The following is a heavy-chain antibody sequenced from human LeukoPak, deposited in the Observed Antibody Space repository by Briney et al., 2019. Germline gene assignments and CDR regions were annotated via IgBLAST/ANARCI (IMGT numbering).Heavy chain of an antibody. CDR1: GYTFTSYG. Sequence: ASVTVSCTASGYTFTSYGISWVRQAPGQGLEWMGWISAYNGNTNYAQKLQGRVTMTTDTSTSTAYMELRSLRSDDTAVYYCARDSPTLGLYYMDVWGKGTTVTISS. CDR3: ARDSPTLGLYYMDV. CDR2: ISAYNGNT. J-gene: IGHJ6*03. V-gene: IGHV1-18*01.